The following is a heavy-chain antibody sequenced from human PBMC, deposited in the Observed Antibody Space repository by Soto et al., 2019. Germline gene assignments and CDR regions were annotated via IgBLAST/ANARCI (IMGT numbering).Heavy chain of an antibody. J-gene: IGHJ4*02. CDR2: IIPIFGTA. CDR1: GGTFSSYA. CDR3: ASHRDGYNLSAGIAY. Sequence: SVKVSCKASGGTFSSYAISWVRQAPGQGLEWMGGIIPIFGTANYAQKFQGRVTITADESTSTAYMELTSLRSEDTAVYYCASHRDGYNLSAGIAYWGQGTLVTVCS. D-gene: IGHD5-12*01. V-gene: IGHV1-69*13.